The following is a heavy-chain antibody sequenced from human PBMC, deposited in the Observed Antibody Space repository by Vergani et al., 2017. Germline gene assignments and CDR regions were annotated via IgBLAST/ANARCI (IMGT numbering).Heavy chain of an antibody. J-gene: IGHJ5*01. CDR1: GFTFSTYA. CDR3: VKDAGSNANLFDS. CDR2: LTGGGGST. D-gene: IGHD1-26*01. Sequence: EVQLLESGGSLKQPGGSVRLSCAASGFTFSTYAMHWVRQAPGKGLEWVSALTGGGGSTYYADSFKGRFIISRDNSRDTLYLQMNSLRPEDTATYYCVKDAGSNANLFDSWGQGTLVTVSS. V-gene: IGHV3-23*01.